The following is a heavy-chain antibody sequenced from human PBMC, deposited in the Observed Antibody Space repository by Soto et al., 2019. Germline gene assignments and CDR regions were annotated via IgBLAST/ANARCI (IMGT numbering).Heavy chain of an antibody. J-gene: IGHJ5*02. Sequence: QITLKESGPTLVKPTQTLTLTCTFSGFSLSTSGVGVGWIRQPPGKALEWLALIYWDDDKRYSPSLKSRLTITKDTSKNQVVLTMTNMDPVDTATYYCAHRRPPGWLAINSFNWFDPWGQGTLVTVSS. V-gene: IGHV2-5*02. CDR2: IYWDDDK. CDR1: GFSLSTSGVG. D-gene: IGHD6-19*01. CDR3: AHRRPPGWLAINSFNWFDP.